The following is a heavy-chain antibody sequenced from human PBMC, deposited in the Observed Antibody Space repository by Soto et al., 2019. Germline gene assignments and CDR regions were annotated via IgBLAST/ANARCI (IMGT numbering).Heavy chain of an antibody. CDR2: IYTSGST. Sequence: PSETLSLTCTVSGGSISSYYWSWIGQPAGKGLEWIGRIYTSGSTNYNPSLKSPVTMSVDTSKNQFSLKLSSVTAADTAVYYCAREGPYSSSWYNWFDPWGQGTLDTVSS. J-gene: IGHJ5*02. CDR3: AREGPYSSSWYNWFDP. D-gene: IGHD6-13*01. V-gene: IGHV4-4*07. CDR1: GGSISSYY.